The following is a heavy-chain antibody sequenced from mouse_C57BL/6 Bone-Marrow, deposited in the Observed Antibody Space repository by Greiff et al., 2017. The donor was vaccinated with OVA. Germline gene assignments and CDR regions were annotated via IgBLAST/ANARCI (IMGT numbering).Heavy chain of an antibody. CDR2: INPNNGGT. CDR1: GYTFTDYY. D-gene: IGHD1-1*01. J-gene: IGHJ3*01. CDR3: ARVAHYYGSTWFAY. Sequence: EVQLQQSGPELVKPGASVKISCKASGYTFTDYYMNWVKQSHGKSLEWIGDINPNNGGTSYNQKFKGKATLTVDKSSSTAYMELRSLTSEDSAVYYCARVAHYYGSTWFAYWGQGTLVTVSA. V-gene: IGHV1-26*01.